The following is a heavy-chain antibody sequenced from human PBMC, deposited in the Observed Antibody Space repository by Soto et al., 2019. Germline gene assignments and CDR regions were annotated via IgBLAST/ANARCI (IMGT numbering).Heavy chain of an antibody. J-gene: IGHJ6*03. D-gene: IGHD6-13*01. V-gene: IGHV3-23*01. CDR2: ISGSGGST. CDR1: GFTFSSYG. Sequence: PGGSLRLSCAASGFTFSSYGMSWVRQAPGKGLEWVSAISGSGGSTYYADSVKGRFTISRDNSKNTLYLQMNSLRAEDTAVYYCAKGVLHYYYYMDVWGKGTTVTVSS. CDR3: AKGVLHYYYYMDV.